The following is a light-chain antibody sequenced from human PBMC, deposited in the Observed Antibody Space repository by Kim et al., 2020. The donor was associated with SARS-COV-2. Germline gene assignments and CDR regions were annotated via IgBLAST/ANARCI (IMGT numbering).Light chain of an antibody. CDR3: NSRDSSGNHLV. V-gene: IGLV3-19*01. CDR2: GKN. CDR1: SLRNYY. J-gene: IGLJ2*01. Sequence: SSELTQDPAVSVALGQTVRITCQGDSLRNYYASWYQQKPGQAPVLVIYGKNNRPSGIPDRFSGSRSGNTASLTITGAQAEDEADYYCNSRDSSGNHLVFG.